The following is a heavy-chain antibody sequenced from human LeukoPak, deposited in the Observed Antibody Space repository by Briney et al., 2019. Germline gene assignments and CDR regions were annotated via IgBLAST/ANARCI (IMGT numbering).Heavy chain of an antibody. J-gene: IGHJ5*02. V-gene: IGHV3-33*08. CDR3: ARGPGGSGSYSLTENWFDP. CDR2: IWYDGTNR. CDR1: GFTFSTYA. Sequence: GGSLRLSCAASGFTFSTYAMHWVRQAPGKGLEWVAIIWYDGTNRYSSDSVKGRFTISRDNSKNTVYLQMNSLRAEDTAVYYCARGPGGSGSYSLTENWFDPWGQGTLVTASS. D-gene: IGHD3-10*01.